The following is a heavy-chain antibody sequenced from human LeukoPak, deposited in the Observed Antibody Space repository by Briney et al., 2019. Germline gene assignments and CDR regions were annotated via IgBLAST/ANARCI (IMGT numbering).Heavy chain of an antibody. CDR3: AREGVGPRAFDI. CDR2: ISYDGSNK. D-gene: IGHD3-3*01. V-gene: IGHV3-30-3*01. CDR1: GFTFRNAW. J-gene: IGHJ3*02. Sequence: GGSLRLSCAASGFTFRNAWMTWVRQAPGKGLEWVAVISYDGSNKYYADSVKGRFTISRDNSKNTLYLQMNSLRAEDTAVYYCAREGVGPRAFDIWGQGTMVTVSS.